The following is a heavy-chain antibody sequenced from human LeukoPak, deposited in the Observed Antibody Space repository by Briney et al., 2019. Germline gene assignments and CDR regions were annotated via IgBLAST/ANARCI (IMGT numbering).Heavy chain of an antibody. J-gene: IGHJ4*02. CDR1: GGSFSGYY. Sequence: SETLSLTCAVYGGSFSGYYWSWIRQPPGKGLEWIGEINHSGSTNYNPSLKSRVTISVDTSKNQFSLKLSSVTAADTAVYYCARDPFYGDSYYFDYWGQGTLVTVSS. CDR3: ARDPFYGDSYYFDY. D-gene: IGHD4-17*01. V-gene: IGHV4-34*01. CDR2: INHSGST.